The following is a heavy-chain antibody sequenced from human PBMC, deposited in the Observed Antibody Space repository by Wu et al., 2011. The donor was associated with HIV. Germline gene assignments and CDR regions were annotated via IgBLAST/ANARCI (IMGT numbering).Heavy chain of an antibody. Sequence: QVQLVQSGAEVKKPGSSVKVSCKASGGSFRSYAVSWLRQAPGQGLEWMGGIVPIFGAVDFAQKFQGRVTITADNSTSTAYMELSSLRSDDTAIYYCARDRRVLGATKGRALDYWGQGTLVTVSS. J-gene: IGHJ4*02. D-gene: IGHD1-26*01. CDR2: IVPIFGAV. CDR3: ARDRRVLGATKGRALDY. V-gene: IGHV1-69*06. CDR1: GGSFRSYA.